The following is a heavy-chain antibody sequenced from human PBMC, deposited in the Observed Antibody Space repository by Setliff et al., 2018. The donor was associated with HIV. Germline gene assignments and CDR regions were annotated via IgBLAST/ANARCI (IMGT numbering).Heavy chain of an antibody. J-gene: IGHJ3*02. CDR1: GYTFTSYD. CDR3: ATGLQLWGVTVLDAFDI. CDR2: ISAYNGNT. V-gene: IGHV1-18*01. D-gene: IGHD5-18*01. Sequence: GASVKVSCKASGYTFTSYDISWVRQAPGQGLEWMGWISAYNGNTNYAQKLQGRVTMTTDTSTSTAYMELSSLRSEDTAVYYCATGLQLWGVTVLDAFDIWGQGTMVTVSS.